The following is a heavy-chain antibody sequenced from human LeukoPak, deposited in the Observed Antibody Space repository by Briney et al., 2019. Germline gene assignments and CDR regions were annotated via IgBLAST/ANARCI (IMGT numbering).Heavy chain of an antibody. J-gene: IGHJ4*02. Sequence: SETLSLTCTVSGGSISSSSYYWGWIRQPPGKGLEWIGSIYYSGSTYYNPSLKSRVTISVDTSKNQFSLKLSSVTAADTAVYYCARDGGRDGYNYVYDYWGQGTLVTVSS. V-gene: IGHV4-39*07. CDR2: IYYSGST. CDR1: GGSISSSSYY. CDR3: ARDGGRDGYNYVYDY. D-gene: IGHD5-24*01.